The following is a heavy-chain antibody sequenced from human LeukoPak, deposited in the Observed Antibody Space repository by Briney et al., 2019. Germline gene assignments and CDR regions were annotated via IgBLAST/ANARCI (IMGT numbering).Heavy chain of an antibody. CDR1: GGTFSSYA. CDR3: ARDHEVDSSGYHPIYWFDP. J-gene: IGHJ5*02. V-gene: IGHV1-69*13. Sequence: GASMKVSCKASGGTFSSYAISWVRQAPGQGLEWMGGIIPIFGTANYAQKFQGRVTITADESTSTAYMELSSLRSEDTAVYYCARDHEVDSSGYHPIYWFDPWGQGTLVTVSS. D-gene: IGHD3-22*01. CDR2: IIPIFGTA.